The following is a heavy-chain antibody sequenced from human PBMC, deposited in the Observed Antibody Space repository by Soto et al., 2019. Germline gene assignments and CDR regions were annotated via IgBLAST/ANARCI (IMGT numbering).Heavy chain of an antibody. J-gene: IGHJ4*02. CDR2: IYSGGST. V-gene: IGHV3-53*01. Sequence: PGGSLRLSCAASGFTVSSNYMSWVRQAPGKGLEWVSVIYSGGSTYYADSVKGRFTISRDNSKNTLYLQMNSLRAEDTAVYYCAKEEGRATVTTGDYWGQGTLVTVSS. D-gene: IGHD4-17*01. CDR3: AKEEGRATVTTGDY. CDR1: GFTVSSNY.